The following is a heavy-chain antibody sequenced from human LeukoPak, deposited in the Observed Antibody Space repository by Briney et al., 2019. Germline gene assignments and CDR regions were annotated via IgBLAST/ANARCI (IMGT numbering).Heavy chain of an antibody. V-gene: IGHV3-30*14. CDR1: RFTFSSYA. J-gene: IGHJ5*02. CDR2: ISYDGSNK. Sequence: PGGSLRLSCAASRFTFSSYAMHWVRQAPGKGLEWVAVISYDGSNKYYADSVKGRFTISRDNSKNTLYLQMNSLRAEDTAVYYCVRQKSTWGQGTLVTVSS. CDR3: VRQKST.